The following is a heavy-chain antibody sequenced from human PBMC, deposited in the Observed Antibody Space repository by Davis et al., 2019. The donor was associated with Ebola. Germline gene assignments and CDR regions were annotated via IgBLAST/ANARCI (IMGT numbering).Heavy chain of an antibody. CDR2: INHSGST. CDR1: GGSFSGYY. D-gene: IGHD6-19*01. V-gene: IGHV4-34*01. J-gene: IGHJ4*02. Sequence: PGGSLRLSCAVYGGSFSGYYWSWIRQPPGKGLEWIGEINHSGSTNYNPSLKSRVTISVDTSKNQFSLKLSSVTAADTAVYYCAREVAVAGRPGDFDYWGQGTLVTVSS. CDR3: AREVAVAGRPGDFDY.